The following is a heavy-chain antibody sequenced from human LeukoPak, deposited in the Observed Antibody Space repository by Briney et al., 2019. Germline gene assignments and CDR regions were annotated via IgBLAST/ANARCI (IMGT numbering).Heavy chain of an antibody. V-gene: IGHV4-39*07. Sequence: SETLSLTCTVSGGSISSSSYYWGWIRQPPGKGLEWIGEINHSGSTNYNPSLKSRVTISVDTSKNQFSLKLSSVTAADTAVYYCARGLTMVRGVIRYFDYWGQGTLVTVSS. D-gene: IGHD3-10*01. CDR2: INHSGST. CDR1: GGSISSSSYY. CDR3: ARGLTMVRGVIRYFDY. J-gene: IGHJ4*02.